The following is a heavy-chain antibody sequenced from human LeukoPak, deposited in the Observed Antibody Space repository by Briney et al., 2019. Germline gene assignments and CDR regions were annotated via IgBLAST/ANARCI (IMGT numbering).Heavy chain of an antibody. CDR1: GFTFSSYW. CDR3: ARSNQADDY. CDR2: INPGGSST. Sequence: GGSLRLSCAASGFTFSSYWMHWVRQVPGKGLVWVSRINPGGSSTAYADSVKGRFTISRDNAENALYLQMDSLRAEDTAVYYCARSNQADDYWGQGTLVTVSS. V-gene: IGHV3-74*01. J-gene: IGHJ4*02. D-gene: IGHD1-14*01.